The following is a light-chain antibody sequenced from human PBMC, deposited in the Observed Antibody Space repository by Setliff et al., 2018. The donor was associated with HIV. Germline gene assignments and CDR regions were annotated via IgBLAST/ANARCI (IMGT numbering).Light chain of an antibody. V-gene: IGLV1-40*01. CDR1: SSNIGAGYD. CDR2: VST. J-gene: IGLJ2*01. CDR3: QSYDSSLSGLV. Sequence: QSVLTQPPSVSGAPGQSVTISCTGSSSNIGAGYDVHWYQHLPGTVPKLLIYVSTNRPSGVPDRFSASKSDTSASLAITGLQAEDEADYYCQSYDSSLSGLVFGGGTKVTVL.